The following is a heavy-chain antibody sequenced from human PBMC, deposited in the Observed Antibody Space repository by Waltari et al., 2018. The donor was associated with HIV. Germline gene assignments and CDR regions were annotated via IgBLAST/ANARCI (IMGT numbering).Heavy chain of an antibody. CDR2: VIPSSGKT. Sequence: QVQLVQSGAEVKKPWCSVMVSCRASGGPFRSSALSWVRQAPGQGLEWMGGVIPSSGKTNYAQKFQGRVTITADESTSTANMELNSLKSEDTAVDYCARLGRSRFLEWIPFDPWGQGTLVTVSS. CDR3: ARLGRSRFLEWIPFDP. D-gene: IGHD3-3*01. CDR1: GGPFRSSA. V-gene: IGHV1-69*12. J-gene: IGHJ5*02.